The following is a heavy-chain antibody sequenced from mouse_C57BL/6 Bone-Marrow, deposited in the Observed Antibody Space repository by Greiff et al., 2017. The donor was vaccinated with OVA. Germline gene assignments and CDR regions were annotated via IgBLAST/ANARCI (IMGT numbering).Heavy chain of an antibody. CDR1: GFSLTSYG. CDR2: ICSGGST. V-gene: IGHV2-5*01. J-gene: IGHJ2*01. D-gene: IGHD2-5*01. CDR3: AVSYYSNSYDFDY. Sequence: QVQLQESGPGLVQPSQTLYITCTASGFSLTSYGVHWVRQCPGKGLEWLGVICSGGSTDYNAAFMSRLSITKDNSTTKASFIMNSLQADDTAIYYCAVSYYSNSYDFDYWGQGTTLTVSA.